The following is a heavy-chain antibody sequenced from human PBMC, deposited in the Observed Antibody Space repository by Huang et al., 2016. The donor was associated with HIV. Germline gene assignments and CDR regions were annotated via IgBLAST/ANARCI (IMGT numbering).Heavy chain of an antibody. V-gene: IGHV1-18*04. Sequence: QVQLVQSGTEVRKPGASVKVSCKASGYTFTTFGITWVRQAPGQGLEWMGGISPYKVMTEYEQKLRSRITMTEDTSTTTAYMELRTLTSDDTAVYYCARSYGSGNDFLDFWGQGTLVTVSS. J-gene: IGHJ3*01. CDR2: ISPYKVMT. D-gene: IGHD3-10*01. CDR1: GYTFTTFG. CDR3: ARSYGSGNDFLDF.